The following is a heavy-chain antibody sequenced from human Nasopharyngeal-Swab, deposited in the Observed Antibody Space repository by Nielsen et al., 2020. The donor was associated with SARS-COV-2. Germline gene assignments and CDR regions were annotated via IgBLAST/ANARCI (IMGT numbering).Heavy chain of an antibody. CDR2: IYFSGST. CDR3: AREEQSFDY. J-gene: IGHJ4*02. CDR1: GGSISTYY. V-gene: IGHV4-4*07. D-gene: IGHD1-26*01. Sequence: SETLSLTCTVFGGSISTYYWSWIRQAPGKGLEWIGRIYFSGSTNYNPSLKSRVTMSVDMSKNQFSLKLSSVTAADTAVYYCAREEQSFDYWGQGTLVAVSS.